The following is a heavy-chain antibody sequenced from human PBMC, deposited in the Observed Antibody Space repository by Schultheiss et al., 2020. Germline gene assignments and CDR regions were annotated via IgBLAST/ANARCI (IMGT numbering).Heavy chain of an antibody. CDR1: GGSISSYY. Sequence: SETLSLTCTVSGGSISSYYWSWIRQPPGKGLEWIGYIYYSGSTNYNPSLKSRVTISVDTSKNQFSLKLSSVTAADTAVYYCARGGTVVVVAADNWFDPWGQGTLVTVSS. D-gene: IGHD2-15*01. V-gene: IGHV4-59*12. CDR2: IYYSGST. J-gene: IGHJ5*02. CDR3: ARGGTVVVVAADNWFDP.